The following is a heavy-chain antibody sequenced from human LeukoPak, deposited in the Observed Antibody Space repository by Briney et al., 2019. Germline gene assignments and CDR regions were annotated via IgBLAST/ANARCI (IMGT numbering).Heavy chain of an antibody. CDR3: ARLAAVPG. J-gene: IGHJ1*01. CDR1: GYTFTDYY. V-gene: IGHV1-2*02. CDR2: IHPNSGGT. D-gene: IGHD6-19*01. Sequence: GASVKVSCKASGYTFTDYYLHWVRQAAGQGLEWMGWIHPNSGGTNYAQKFQGRVAMTRDTSISTAYMELSSLRSDDTAVYYCARLAAVPGWGQGTLVTVSS.